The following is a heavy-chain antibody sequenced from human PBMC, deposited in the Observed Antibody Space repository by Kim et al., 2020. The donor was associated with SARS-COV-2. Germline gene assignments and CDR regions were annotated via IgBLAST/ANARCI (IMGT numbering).Heavy chain of an antibody. CDR1: GGSISSSSYY. Sequence: SETLSLTCTVSGGSISSSSYYWGWIRQPPGKGLEWIGSIYYSGSTYYNPSLKSRVTISVDTSKNQFSLKLSSVTAADTAVYYCARVLYYYDSSRWGQGTLVTVSS. V-gene: IGHV4-39*07. D-gene: IGHD3-22*01. J-gene: IGHJ4*02. CDR3: ARVLYYYDSSR. CDR2: IYYSGST.